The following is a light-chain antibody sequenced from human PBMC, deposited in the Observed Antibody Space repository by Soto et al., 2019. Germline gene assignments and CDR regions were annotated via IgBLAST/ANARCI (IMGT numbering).Light chain of an antibody. J-gene: IGKJ1*01. CDR1: QSIRIW. CDR2: EAS. Sequence: DIQMTQSPSTLSASVGDRVTITCRASQSIRIWLPWYQQKPGKAPKLLIGEASSLEGGAPARFSGSGSGPEFTLTISSLQPDDFATYYRQQYNNQWTFGQGTQVEIK. CDR3: QQYNNQWT. V-gene: IGKV1-5*01.